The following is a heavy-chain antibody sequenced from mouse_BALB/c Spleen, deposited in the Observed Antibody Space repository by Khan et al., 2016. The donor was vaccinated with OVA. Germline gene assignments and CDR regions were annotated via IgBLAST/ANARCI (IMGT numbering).Heavy chain of an antibody. CDR3: ARWFDGYSSLYAMDY. J-gene: IGHJ4*01. CDR2: IWSDGST. Sequence: QIQLVQSGPGLVAPSQSLSITCTVSGFSLTNYGVHWVRQPPGKGLEWLVVIWSDGSTNYNSVLKSRLSISKDNSKSQVFLKMTSLQTDDTAIYYCARWFDGYSSLYAMDYWGQGTSVTVSS. V-gene: IGHV2-6*02. D-gene: IGHD2-3*01. CDR1: GFSLTNYG.